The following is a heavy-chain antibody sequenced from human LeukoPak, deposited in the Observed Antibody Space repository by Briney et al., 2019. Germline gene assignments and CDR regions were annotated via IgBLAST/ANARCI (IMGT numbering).Heavy chain of an antibody. CDR1: GFTFSSYS. CDR2: ISSSSSYI. CDR3: ANNGGVAVAGSFDN. D-gene: IGHD6-19*01. Sequence: GGSLRLSCAASGFTFSSYSMNWVRQAPGKGLEWVSSISSSSSYIYYADSVKGRFTISRDNSKNTLYLQMNYLRAEDTAVYYCANNGGVAVAGSFDNWGQGTLVTVSS. J-gene: IGHJ4*02. V-gene: IGHV3-21*04.